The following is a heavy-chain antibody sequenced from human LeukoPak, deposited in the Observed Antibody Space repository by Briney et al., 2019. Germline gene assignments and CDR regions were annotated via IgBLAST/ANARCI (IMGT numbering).Heavy chain of an antibody. D-gene: IGHD2-8*01. CDR3: ARNHYCTNGVCYYFDY. CDR1: GGSISSGSYY. CDR2: IYTRGST. Sequence: SQTLSLTCTVSGGSISSGSYYWSWIRQPAGKGLEWIGRIYTRGSTNYNPSLKSRVTISVDTSKNQFSLKLSSVTAADTAVYYCARNHYCTNGVCYYFDYWGQGTLVTVSS. V-gene: IGHV4-61*02. J-gene: IGHJ4*02.